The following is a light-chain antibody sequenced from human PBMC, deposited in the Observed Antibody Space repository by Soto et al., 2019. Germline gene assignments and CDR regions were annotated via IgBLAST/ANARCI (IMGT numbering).Light chain of an antibody. J-gene: IGLJ2*01. V-gene: IGLV4-69*01. CDR2: LNNDGSH. CDR3: QTWGTGFQV. Sequence: QLVLTQSPSASASLGASVKLTCTLSSGHSSYAIAWHQKQPGKGPRYLMDLNNDGSHSKGDGIPDRFSGSSSGAERYLIISSLQSEDVADYYCQTWGTGFQVFGGGTKVTVL. CDR1: SGHSSYA.